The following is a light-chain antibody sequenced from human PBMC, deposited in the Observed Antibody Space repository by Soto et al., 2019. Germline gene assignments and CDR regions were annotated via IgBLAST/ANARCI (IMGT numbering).Light chain of an antibody. CDR2: DAS. V-gene: IGKV3D-15*01. CDR1: QSVSSN. CDR3: QQYGGSPIT. Sequence: EIVMTQSPATLSVSPVERATLSCRASQSVSSNLAWYQQKPGQAPRLLIYDASNRATGVPARFSGSGSGTDFTLTISSLEPEDFAVYYCQQYGGSPITFGQGTRLEIK. J-gene: IGKJ5*01.